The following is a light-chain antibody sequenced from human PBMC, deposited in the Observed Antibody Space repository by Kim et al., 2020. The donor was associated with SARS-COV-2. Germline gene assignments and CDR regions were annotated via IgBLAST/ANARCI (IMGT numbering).Light chain of an antibody. CDR2: YDS. J-gene: IGLJ2*01. V-gene: IGLV3-21*04. CDR3: QVWDSSDDHRVV. CDR1: SIGSKS. Sequence: PGKTARLTCGGTSIGSKSVLWYQQKPGQAPVLVISYDSVRPSGIPERFSGSNSGNTATVTISRVEAGDEADYYCQVWDSSDDHRVVFGGGTQLTVL.